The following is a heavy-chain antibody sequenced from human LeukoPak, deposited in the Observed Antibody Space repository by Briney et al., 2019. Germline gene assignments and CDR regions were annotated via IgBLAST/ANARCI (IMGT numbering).Heavy chain of an antibody. D-gene: IGHD2-2*01. Sequence: GGSLRLSCAASGFTFSSYSMNWVRQAPGKGLEWVSSISSSSSYIYYADSVKGRFTISRDNAKNSLYLQMNSLRAEDTAVYYCVTRGYCSSTSCSDFDYWGQGTLVTVSS. V-gene: IGHV3-21*01. CDR1: GFTFSSYS. CDR3: VTRGYCSSTSCSDFDY. CDR2: ISSSSSYI. J-gene: IGHJ4*02.